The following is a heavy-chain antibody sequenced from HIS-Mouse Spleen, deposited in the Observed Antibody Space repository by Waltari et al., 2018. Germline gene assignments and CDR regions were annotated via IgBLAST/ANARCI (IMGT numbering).Heavy chain of an antibody. V-gene: IGHV4-39*07. CDR2: IYYSGRT. J-gene: IGHJ2*01. CDR1: GGSISSSSYY. CDR3: ARESPYSSSWYDWYFDL. Sequence: QLQLQESGPGLVKPSETLSLTCTVSGGSISSSSYYWGWIRQPPGKGLEWIGSIYYSGRTSSHPSLKSRVTISVDTSKNQFSLKLSYVTAADTAVYYCARESPYSSSWYDWYFDLWGRGTLVTVSS. D-gene: IGHD6-13*01.